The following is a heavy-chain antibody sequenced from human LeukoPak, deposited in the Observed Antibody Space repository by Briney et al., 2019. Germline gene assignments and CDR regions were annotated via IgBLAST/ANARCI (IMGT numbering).Heavy chain of an antibody. CDR1: GFTFSSYA. J-gene: IGHJ3*02. Sequence: GGSLRLSCAASGFTFSSYAMHWVRQAPGKGLEWVAVISYDGSNKYYADSVKGRFTISRDNSKNTLYLQMNSLRAEDTAVYYCAKDGKSGPSDAFDIWGQGTMVTVSS. CDR3: AKDGKSGPSDAFDI. V-gene: IGHV3-30-3*01. D-gene: IGHD3-10*01. CDR2: ISYDGSNK.